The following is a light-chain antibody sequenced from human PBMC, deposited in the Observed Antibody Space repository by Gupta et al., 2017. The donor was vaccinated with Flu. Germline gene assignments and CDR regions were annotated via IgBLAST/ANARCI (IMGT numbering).Light chain of an antibody. CDR3: QQSFSTLFT. CDR1: QSISAY. V-gene: IGKV1-39*01. Sequence: DIQMTQSPSSLSASVGDRVTISCRASQSISAYLNWYQQKPGKAPILLIYAASTLQSGVPSWFSGSGSGADFTLTISSLQPEDFATYYCQQSFSTLFTFGPGTKVDIK. J-gene: IGKJ3*01. CDR2: AAS.